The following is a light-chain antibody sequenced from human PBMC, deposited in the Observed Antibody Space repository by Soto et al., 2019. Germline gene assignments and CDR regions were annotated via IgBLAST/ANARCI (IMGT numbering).Light chain of an antibody. J-gene: IGLJ2*01. V-gene: IGLV2-14*01. CDR1: RSDVGGYAY. CDR3: SSYTSTSTIL. CDR2: EVS. Sequence: QSALTQPRSVSGSPGQSVTISCTGTRSDVGGYAYISWYQQHPGKVPKFMMYEVSYRPSGVSDRFSGSKSGNTASLTISGLQAEDEADYYCSSYTSTSTILFGGGTKLTVL.